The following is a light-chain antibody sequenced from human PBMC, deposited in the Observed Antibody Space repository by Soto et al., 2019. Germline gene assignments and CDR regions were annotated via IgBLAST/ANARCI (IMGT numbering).Light chain of an antibody. CDR1: QSVDTF. CDR3: QVRTDWPPFMYS. CDR2: DTS. Sequence: EIVLTQSPATLSLSPGERATLSCRASQSVDTFLAWYQQEPGRTPRLLIYDTSNRATGIPPRFSGTGSGTDFTLTISRLEPEDFAVYYCQVRTDWPPFMYSFGQGTKLEVK. J-gene: IGKJ2*01. V-gene: IGKV3-11*01.